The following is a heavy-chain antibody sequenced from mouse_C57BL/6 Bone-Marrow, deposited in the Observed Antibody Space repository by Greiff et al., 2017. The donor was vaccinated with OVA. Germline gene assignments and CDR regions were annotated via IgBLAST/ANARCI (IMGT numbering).Heavy chain of an antibody. CDR1: GYPFTRSW. D-gene: IGHD1-1*01. Sequence: VQLKESGTVLARPGASVKMSCKTSGYPFTRSWMHWVKQRPGQGLEWIGAIYPGNSDTSYNQKFKGKAKLTAVTSASTAYMELSSLTNEDSAVYYCTKALYYYGLYYFDYWGQGTTLTVSS. CDR3: TKALYYYGLYYFDY. J-gene: IGHJ2*01. CDR2: IYPGNSDT. V-gene: IGHV1-5*01.